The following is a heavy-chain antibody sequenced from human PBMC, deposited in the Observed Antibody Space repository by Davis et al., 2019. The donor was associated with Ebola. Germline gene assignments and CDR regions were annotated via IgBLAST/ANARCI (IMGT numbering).Heavy chain of an antibody. CDR2: IQQDGSKK. J-gene: IGHJ3*01. D-gene: IGHD1-14*01. Sequence: PGGSLRLSCEASGFTLSDYSMSWVRQAPGQGLEWVANIQQDGSKKHYVDSVRGRFTISRDTSRNTLILQMNSLRVEDTAVYYCERDPAIGKPLSTFDVWGQGTTVTVAS. V-gene: IGHV3-7*01. CDR3: ERDPAIGKPLSTFDV. CDR1: GFTLSDYS.